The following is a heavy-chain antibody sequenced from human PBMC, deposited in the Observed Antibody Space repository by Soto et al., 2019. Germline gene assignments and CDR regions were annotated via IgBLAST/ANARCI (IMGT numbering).Heavy chain of an antibody. CDR1: GGSISSSSYY. CDR3: ASAARFRGVSFGPQRNLRTRDP. V-gene: IGHV4-39*07. J-gene: IGHJ5*02. D-gene: IGHD3-10*01. Sequence: ASETLSLTCTVSGGSISSSSYYWGWIRQPPGKGLGWIGSIYYSGSTYYNQSLKSRVNISVDTSKNQFSLKLSSVTAADSAVYYCASAARFRGVSFGPQRNLRTRDPWGQGTLVTVSS. CDR2: IYYSGST.